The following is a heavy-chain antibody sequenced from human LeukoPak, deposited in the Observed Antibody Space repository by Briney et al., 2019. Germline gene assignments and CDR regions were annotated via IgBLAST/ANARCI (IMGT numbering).Heavy chain of an antibody. CDR3: ARDLGPHSSSPNSGAFDI. D-gene: IGHD6-6*01. V-gene: IGHV3-69-1*01. Sequence: GGSLRLSCAASGFTFSDYYMTWIRQAPGKGLEWVSCITSTATTYYADSVKGRFTISRDNAKTSLYLQMNSLRAEDTAVYYCARDLGPHSSSPNSGAFDIWGQGTMVTVSS. CDR2: ITSTATT. J-gene: IGHJ3*02. CDR1: GFTFSDYY.